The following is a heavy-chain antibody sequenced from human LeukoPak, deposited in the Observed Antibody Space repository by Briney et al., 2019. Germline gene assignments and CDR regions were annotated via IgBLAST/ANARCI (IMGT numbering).Heavy chain of an antibody. Sequence: KPSETLSLTCAVYGGSFSGYYWSWIRQPPGKGLEWIGEINHSGSTNYNPSLKSRVTISVDTSKNQFSLKLSSVTAADTAVYYCARRRHITMIVVVITGWFDPWGQGTLVTVSS. D-gene: IGHD3-22*01. CDR1: GGSFSGYY. J-gene: IGHJ5*02. CDR2: INHSGST. V-gene: IGHV4-34*01. CDR3: ARRRHITMIVVVITGWFDP.